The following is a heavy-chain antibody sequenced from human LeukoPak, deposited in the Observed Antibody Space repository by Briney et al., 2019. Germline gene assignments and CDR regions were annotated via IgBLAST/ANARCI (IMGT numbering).Heavy chain of an antibody. CDR2: ITRSGPTT. Sequence: GGSLRLSCLASGFTFSNYAMTWVRQAPGKGLEWVSAITRSGPTTYYAASVKGRFTISRDNTNNLVFLQMSSLRAEDTAVYYCAKAPDSVWGSYRNIYFDSWGQGTLVSVS. CDR1: GFTFSNYA. J-gene: IGHJ4*02. D-gene: IGHD3-16*02. V-gene: IGHV3-23*01. CDR3: AKAPDSVWGSYRNIYFDS.